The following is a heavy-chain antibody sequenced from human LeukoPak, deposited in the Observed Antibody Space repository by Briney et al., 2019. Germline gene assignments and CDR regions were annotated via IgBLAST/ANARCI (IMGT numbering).Heavy chain of an antibody. V-gene: IGHV1-2*02. CDR1: GYTFTGYY. Sequence: ASVKVSCKASGYTFTGYYMHWVRQAPGQGLEWMGWINPSSGDANYAQNFQGRVTLTWDTSISTAYMELSSLKSDDTAVYFCARDLSYYGSGSYFFDYWGQGTLVTVSS. J-gene: IGHJ4*02. D-gene: IGHD3-10*01. CDR2: INPSSGDA. CDR3: ARDLSYYGSGSYFFDY.